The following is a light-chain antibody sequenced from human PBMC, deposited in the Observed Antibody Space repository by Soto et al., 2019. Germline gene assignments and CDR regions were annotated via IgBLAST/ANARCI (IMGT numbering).Light chain of an antibody. CDR2: EVS. J-gene: IGLJ2*01. Sequence: QPVLTQPPSASGSPGQSVTISCTGTSSDVGGYNYVSWYQQHPGKAPKLMIYEVSKRPSGVPDRFSGSKSGNTASLTVSGLQAEDEADYFCSSYAGTNIVVGGGTKLTVL. CDR1: SSDVGGYNY. V-gene: IGLV2-8*01. CDR3: SSYAGTNIV.